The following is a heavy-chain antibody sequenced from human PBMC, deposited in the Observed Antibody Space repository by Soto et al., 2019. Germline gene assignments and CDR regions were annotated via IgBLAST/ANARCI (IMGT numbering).Heavy chain of an antibody. CDR2: IYYSGST. V-gene: IGHV4-61*01. D-gene: IGHD3-22*01. Sequence: QVQLQESGPGLVKPSETLSLTCTVSGGSVSSGSYYWSWIRQPPGKGLEWIGYIYYSGSTNYNPALKSRVNISVDPSKNQSSLKLSSVPAADTAVYYCARDYRVTMKGWYFDLWGRGTLVTVSS. CDR1: GGSVSSGSYY. CDR3: ARDYRVTMKGWYFDL. J-gene: IGHJ2*01.